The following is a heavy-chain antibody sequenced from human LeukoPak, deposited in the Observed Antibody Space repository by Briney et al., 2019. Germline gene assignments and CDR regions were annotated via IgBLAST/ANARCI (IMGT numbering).Heavy chain of an antibody. CDR2: IIPILGIA. D-gene: IGHD2-15*01. J-gene: IGHJ6*02. Sequence: GSSVKVSSKASGGTFSSYTISWVRQAPGQGLEWMGRIIPILGIANYAQKFQGRVTITADKSTSTAYMELSSLRSEDTAVYYCATRYCSGGSCPNRPYYYGMDVWGQGTTVTVSS. CDR3: ATRYCSGGSCPNRPYYYGMDV. CDR1: GGTFSSYT. V-gene: IGHV1-69*02.